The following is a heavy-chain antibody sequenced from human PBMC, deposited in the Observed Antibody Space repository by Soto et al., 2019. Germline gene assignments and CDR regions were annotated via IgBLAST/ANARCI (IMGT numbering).Heavy chain of an antibody. Sequence: EVQLLESGGGLVQPGGSLRLSCAASGFTFSTYAMSWVRQAPGKGLEWLSGISGSGDTTYYAESVKDRFTISRDNSENSLYLQMNSLRAEDTAVYYCVKDLWICPDACRSGDYGGQWTLVTVSS. V-gene: IGHV3-23*01. CDR2: ISGSGDTT. CDR3: VKDLWICPDACRSGDY. CDR1: GFTFSTYA. D-gene: IGHD2-2*03. J-gene: IGHJ4*02.